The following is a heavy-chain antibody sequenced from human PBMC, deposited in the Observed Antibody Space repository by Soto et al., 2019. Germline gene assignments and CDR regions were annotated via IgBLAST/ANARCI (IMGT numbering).Heavy chain of an antibody. CDR3: AKGPVVQGTREAKNDMDV. Sequence: GGSLRLSCAASGFTFSNYDMHWVRQATGKGLEWVSGIGTLGDTYYPDSVKGRFTISRDNAKNSLYLQMNSLRAGDTAVYYCAKGPVVQGTREAKNDMDVWGKGTTVTVSS. J-gene: IGHJ6*03. CDR1: GFTFSNYD. CDR2: IGTLGDT. V-gene: IGHV3-13*01. D-gene: IGHD3-10*01.